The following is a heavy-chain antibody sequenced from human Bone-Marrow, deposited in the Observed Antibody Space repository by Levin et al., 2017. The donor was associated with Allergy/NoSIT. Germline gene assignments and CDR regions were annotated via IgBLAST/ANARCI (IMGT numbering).Heavy chain of an antibody. Sequence: SGPTLVKPTQTLTLTCTFSGFSLSTSGVGVGWIRQPPGKALEWLALIYWNDDKRYSPSLKSRLTITKDTSKNQVVLTMTNMDPVDTATYYCAHCECEEYSSYGRSRYYYYGMDVWGQGTTVTVSS. J-gene: IGHJ6*02. CDR1: GFSLSTSGVG. CDR3: AHCECEEYSSYGRSRYYYYGMDV. V-gene: IGHV2-5*01. D-gene: IGHD6-6*01. CDR2: IYWNDDK.